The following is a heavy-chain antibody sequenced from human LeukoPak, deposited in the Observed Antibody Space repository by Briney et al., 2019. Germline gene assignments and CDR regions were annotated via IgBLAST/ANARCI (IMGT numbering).Heavy chain of an antibody. V-gene: IGHV3-15*01. Sequence: PGGSLRHSCAATGLTLIYAWMRRVRQAPGKGLEWVGRIKSKSDGETTDYASPVKGRFTISRDDSKNTLYLQMNSLKSDETAVYYCTTGNYWGQGTLVTVSS. CDR3: TTGNY. J-gene: IGHJ4*02. CDR2: IKSKSDGETT. CDR1: GLTLIYAW.